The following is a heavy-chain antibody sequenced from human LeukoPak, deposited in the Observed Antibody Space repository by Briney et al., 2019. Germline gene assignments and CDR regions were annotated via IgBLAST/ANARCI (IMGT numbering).Heavy chain of an antibody. CDR1: GGTFSSYA. V-gene: IGHV1-69*04. CDR2: IIPILGIA. J-gene: IGHJ4*02. CDR3: AREGIPGIAVAGTVDY. Sequence: ASVKVSCKASGGTFSSYAISWVRQAPGQGLEWMGRIIPILGIANYAQKFQGRVTITADKSTSTAYMELSSLRSEDTAVYYCAREGIPGIAVAGTVDYWGQGTLVTDSS. D-gene: IGHD6-19*01.